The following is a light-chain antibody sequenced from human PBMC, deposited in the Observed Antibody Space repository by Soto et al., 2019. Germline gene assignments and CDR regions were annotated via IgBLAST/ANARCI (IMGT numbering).Light chain of an antibody. J-gene: IGLJ3*02. CDR3: SSYTRSSTQV. V-gene: IGLV2-14*01. CDR1: SSDVGGYNY. CDR2: EVS. Sequence: QSALTQPASVSGSPGQSITISCTGTSSDVGGYNYVSWYQQHPGKAPKVMIYEVSNRPSGVSNRFSGSKSGNTASLTISGLHAEDEADYYCSSYTRSSTQVFGGWTKVTVL.